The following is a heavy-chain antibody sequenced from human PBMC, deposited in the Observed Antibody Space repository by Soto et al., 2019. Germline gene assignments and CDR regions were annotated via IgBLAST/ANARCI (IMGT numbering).Heavy chain of an antibody. D-gene: IGHD3-3*01. CDR3: ARRDRFLEQFGPKFDP. CDR2: IYSTDSDT. Sequence: GEALKISCQGSGYSFTGYWISWGRQMPGKGLEWMGSIYSTDSDTNYRPSFRGPVTISADRSISTAYLQWTSLKASDTAIYYSARRDRFLEQFGPKFDPWGQGTLVTVSS. V-gene: IGHV5-10-1*01. CDR1: GYSFTGYW. J-gene: IGHJ5*02.